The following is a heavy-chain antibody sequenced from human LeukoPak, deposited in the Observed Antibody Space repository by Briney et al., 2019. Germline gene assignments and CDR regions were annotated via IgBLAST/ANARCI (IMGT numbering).Heavy chain of an antibody. J-gene: IGHJ3*02. CDR2: ISPSGGST. CDR1: GYTFTSNY. Sequence: AASVKVSCKAFGYTFTSNYMHWVRQAPGQGPEWMGVISPSGGSTTYAQKFQGRVTLTRDMSTSTDYLELSSLRSEDTAVYYCARTSGSYLEIAFDIWGQGTMVTVSS. CDR3: ARTSGSYLEIAFDI. V-gene: IGHV1-46*01. D-gene: IGHD1-26*01.